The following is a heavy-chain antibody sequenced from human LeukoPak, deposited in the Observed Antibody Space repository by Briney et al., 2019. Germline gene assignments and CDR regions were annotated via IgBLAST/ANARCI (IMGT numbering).Heavy chain of an antibody. D-gene: IGHD6-6*01. J-gene: IGHJ4*02. CDR2: ITSSGAAT. Sequence: PGGSLRLSCAASGFTFSGDAMSWVRQAPGKGLEWVSSITSSGAATYYADSVKGRFTISRDNSDNTLYLQMNSLRAEDTAVYYCAKTIIAARPHYFDYWGQGTLVTVSS. CDR1: GFTFSGDA. V-gene: IGHV3-23*01. CDR3: AKTIIAARPHYFDY.